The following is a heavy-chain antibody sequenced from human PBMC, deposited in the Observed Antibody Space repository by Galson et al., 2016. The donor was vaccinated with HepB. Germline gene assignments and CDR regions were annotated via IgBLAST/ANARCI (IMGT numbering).Heavy chain of an antibody. CDR1: GYTFTSNG. CDR3: PRDQQHGILD. CDR2: ISAYSGNT. J-gene: IGHJ4*02. V-gene: IGHV1-18*01. D-gene: IGHD1-14*01. Sequence: SVKVSCKASGYTFTSNGISWVRQAPGQGLEWMGWISAYSGNTNYAQKLQGRVNMTTDTYTSTAYMELRSLRSDDTAVYYCPRDQQHGILDWGQGTLVTVSS.